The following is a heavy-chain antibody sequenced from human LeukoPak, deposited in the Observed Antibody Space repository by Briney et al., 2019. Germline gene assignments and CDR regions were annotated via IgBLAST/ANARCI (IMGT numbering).Heavy chain of an antibody. Sequence: SETLSLTCAVSGGSYNRYYWSWIRQSSGKGLEWIGEINLPGSTHYNPSLKSRITISVDTSKKEFSLTLTSVTAADTGVYYCATYNWNYCFDFWGQGSLVTVSS. J-gene: IGHJ4*02. V-gene: IGHV4-34*01. CDR2: INLPGST. D-gene: IGHD1-7*01. CDR1: GGSYNRYY. CDR3: ATYNWNYCFDF.